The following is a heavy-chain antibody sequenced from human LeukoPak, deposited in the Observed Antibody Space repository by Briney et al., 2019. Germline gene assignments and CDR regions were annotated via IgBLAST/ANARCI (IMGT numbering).Heavy chain of an antibody. Sequence: SETLSLTCTVSGGSIGTYYWSWIRQSPGKGLEWIGYIYVTGTRYNPYLQSRVTISVDRPRNPFFLKMSSGTAADTAVYYCARHIGGGIEDMDVWGKGTKGIVSS. CDR2: IYVTGT. V-gene: IGHV4-59*08. CDR3: ARHIGGGIEDMDV. CDR1: GGSIGTYY. J-gene: IGHJ6*03. D-gene: IGHD3-16*02.